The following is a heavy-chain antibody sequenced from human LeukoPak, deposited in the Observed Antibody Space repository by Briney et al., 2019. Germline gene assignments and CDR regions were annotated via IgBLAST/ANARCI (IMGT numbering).Heavy chain of an antibody. D-gene: IGHD5-12*01. Sequence: GASVKVSCKASGYTFTSYDINWVRQATGQGLEWMGWMNPNRGNTGYAQKFQGRVTMTRNTSISTAYMELSSLRSEDTAVYYCARSPYGGYGGIFDYWGQGTLVTVSS. CDR2: MNPNRGNT. CDR3: ARSPYGGYGGIFDY. CDR1: GYTFTSYD. V-gene: IGHV1-8*01. J-gene: IGHJ4*02.